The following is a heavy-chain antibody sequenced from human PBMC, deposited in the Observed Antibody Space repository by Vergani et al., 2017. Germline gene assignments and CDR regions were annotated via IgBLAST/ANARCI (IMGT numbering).Heavy chain of an antibody. V-gene: IGHV3-21*01. Sequence: EVQLVESGGGLVKPGGSLRLSCAASGFTFSSYSMNWVRQAPGKGLEWVSSISSSSSYIYYADSVKGRFTISRDNAKKSLYLQMNSLRAEDTAVYYCASGADYQFDYWGQGTLVTVSS. J-gene: IGHJ4*02. CDR1: GFTFSSYS. CDR3: ASGADYQFDY. D-gene: IGHD4/OR15-4a*01. CDR2: ISSSSSYI.